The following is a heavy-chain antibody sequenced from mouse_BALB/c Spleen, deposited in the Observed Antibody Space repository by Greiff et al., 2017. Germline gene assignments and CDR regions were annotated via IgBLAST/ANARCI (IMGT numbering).Heavy chain of an antibody. V-gene: IGHV5-12-1*01. CDR2: ISSGGGST. CDR1: GFAFSSYD. CDR3: ARHQATATAMDY. Sequence: EVHLVESGGGLVKPGGSLKLSCAASGFAFSSYDMSWVRQTPEKRLEWVAYISSGGGSTYYPDTVKGRFTISRDNAKNTLYLQMSSLKSEDTAMYYCARHQATATAMDYWGQGTSVTVSS. D-gene: IGHD1-2*01. J-gene: IGHJ4*01.